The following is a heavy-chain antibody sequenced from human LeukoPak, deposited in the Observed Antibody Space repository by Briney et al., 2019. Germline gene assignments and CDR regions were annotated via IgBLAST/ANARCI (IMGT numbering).Heavy chain of an antibody. CDR3: ARLRRTVDAFDI. J-gene: IGHJ3*02. Sequence: PSETLSLTCTVSGGSISSSSYYWGWIRQPPGKGLEWIGSIYYSGSTYYNPSLKSRVTISVDTSKNQFSLKLSSVTAADTAVYYCARLRRTVDAFDIWGQGTMVTVSS. V-gene: IGHV4-39*07. CDR1: GGSISSSSYY. CDR2: IYYSGST.